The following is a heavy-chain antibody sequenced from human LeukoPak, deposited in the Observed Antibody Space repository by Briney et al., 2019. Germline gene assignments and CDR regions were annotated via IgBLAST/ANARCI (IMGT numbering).Heavy chain of an antibody. V-gene: IGHV4-61*10. J-gene: IGHJ5*02. CDR3: AREFYTALRS. Sequence: SETLSLTCTVSGGSISSGSYYWSWIRQPAGKGLEWIGYISYSGSTNYNPSLKSRVTISVDTSKNQFSLKLSSVTAADTAVYYCAREFYTALRSWGQGTLVTVSS. D-gene: IGHD2-2*02. CDR2: ISYSGST. CDR1: GGSISSGSYY.